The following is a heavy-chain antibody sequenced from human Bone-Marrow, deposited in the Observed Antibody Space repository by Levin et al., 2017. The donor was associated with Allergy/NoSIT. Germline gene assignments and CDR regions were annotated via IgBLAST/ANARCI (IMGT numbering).Heavy chain of an antibody. CDR2: ISSSGTTI. J-gene: IGHJ4*02. CDR3: ARSSVARRWDQTPFDH. Sequence: GESLKISCTASGFLFRASEMSWVRQAPGKGLEWVSYISSSGTTIYYADSVKGRFTISRDNSKDSLYLQVNSLRAEDTGRYYCARSSVARRWDQTPFDHWGQGTLVTVSS. D-gene: IGHD1-26*01. V-gene: IGHV3-48*03. CDR1: GFLFRASE.